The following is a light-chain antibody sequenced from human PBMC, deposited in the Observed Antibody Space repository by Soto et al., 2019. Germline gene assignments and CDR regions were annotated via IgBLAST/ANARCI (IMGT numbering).Light chain of an antibody. CDR1: SSDVGGYNY. CDR3: SSYAGSNNLV. Sequence: QSALTQPPSASGSPGQSVTISCTGTSSDVGGYNYVSWYQQHPGKAPKLMIYEVSKRPSGVPDRFSGSKSGNTASLTVSGLQADDEADYYCSSYAGSNNLVFGGGTKGTVL. CDR2: EVS. J-gene: IGLJ2*01. V-gene: IGLV2-8*01.